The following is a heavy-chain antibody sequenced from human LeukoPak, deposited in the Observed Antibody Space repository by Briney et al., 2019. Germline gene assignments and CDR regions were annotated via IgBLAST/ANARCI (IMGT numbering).Heavy chain of an antibody. CDR1: GFTFSSYG. Sequence: GSLRLSCAASGFTFSSYGMNWVRQAPGKGLEWVSAINGRGVNTYYADSVKGRFTISRDNSKSTLYLQMNSLRPEDTAVYYCAKILDSSGYYYYFDSWGQGTLVTVSS. CDR3: AKILDSSGYYYYFDS. V-gene: IGHV3-23*01. CDR2: INGRGVNT. J-gene: IGHJ4*02. D-gene: IGHD3-22*01.